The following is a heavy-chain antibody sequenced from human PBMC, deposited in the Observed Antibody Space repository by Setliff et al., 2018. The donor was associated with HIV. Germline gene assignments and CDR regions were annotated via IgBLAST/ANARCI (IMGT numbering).Heavy chain of an antibody. D-gene: IGHD6-13*01. CDR1: GGSFSGYC. J-gene: IGHJ6*03. CDR3: ARGRLAAAASRRQFDYCYMDV. CDR2: INHTGST. V-gene: IGHV4-34*01. Sequence: SETLSLTCAVYGGSFSGYCWSWIRQPPGKGLEWIGEINHTGSTNYNPSLKSRVTISVDTSKNRFSLKLNSVTAADTAVYYCARGRLAAAASRRQFDYCYMDVWTKGTTVTVS.